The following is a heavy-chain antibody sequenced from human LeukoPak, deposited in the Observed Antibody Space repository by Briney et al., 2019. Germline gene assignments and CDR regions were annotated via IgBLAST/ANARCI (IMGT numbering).Heavy chain of an antibody. CDR3: ARDKGYFDSSGTTPAFDI. J-gene: IGHJ3*02. CDR2: ISSSTTTI. V-gene: IGHV3-48*01. CDR1: GFTFSRYS. Sequence: PGGSLRLSCAASGFTFSRYSMNWVRQAPGKGLEWLSYISSSTTTIYYADSVEGRFTISRDNPKNSLYLQMNSLRAEDTAVYYCARDKGYFDSSGTTPAFDIWGQGTVVTVSS. D-gene: IGHD3-22*01.